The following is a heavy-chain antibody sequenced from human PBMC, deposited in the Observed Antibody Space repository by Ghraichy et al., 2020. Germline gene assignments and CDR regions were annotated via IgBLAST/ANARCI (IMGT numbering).Heavy chain of an antibody. CDR3: AREYATSSGSDSYYYGMHV. D-gene: IGHD6-6*01. CDR1: GYTFSDFY. Sequence: ASVKVACRASGYTFSDFYMHWVRQAPGQGLEWMGGINPNSGGTTYAQKFQGRVTMTRDTSISTAYMEVSRLRSDDTAVYYCAREYATSSGSDSYYYGMHVWGHGTTVTVSS. J-gene: IGHJ6*02. CDR2: INPNSGGT. V-gene: IGHV1-2*02.